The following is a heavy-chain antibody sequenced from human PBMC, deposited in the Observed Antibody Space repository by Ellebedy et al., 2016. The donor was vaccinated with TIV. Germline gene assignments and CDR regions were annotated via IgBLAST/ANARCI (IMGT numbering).Heavy chain of an antibody. CDR3: ARNHYDFLTAYAHPPNY. CDR1: GYTFTSYA. V-gene: IGHV7-4-1*02. CDR2: SNTNTGNP. D-gene: IGHD3-9*01. Sequence: AASVKVSCKASGYTFTSYAMNWVRQAPGQGLEWMGWSNTNTGNPTYAQAFTGRFVFSLDTSVSTAYLQISSLKAEDTAVYYCARNHYDFLTAYAHPPNYWGQGTLVTVSS. J-gene: IGHJ4*02.